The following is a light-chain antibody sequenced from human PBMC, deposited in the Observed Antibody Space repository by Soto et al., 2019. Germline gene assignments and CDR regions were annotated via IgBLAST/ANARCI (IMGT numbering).Light chain of an antibody. CDR1: QSVSSY. Sequence: EIVMTQSPAAVSVSPGERASLSCRASQSVSSYLAWYQRKPGQAPRLLIYGASTRATGIPARFSGSGSGTEFILTISSLQSEDFAVYYCQQYSKWPLTFGGGTKVDI. CDR3: QQYSKWPLT. V-gene: IGKV3-15*01. CDR2: GAS. J-gene: IGKJ4*01.